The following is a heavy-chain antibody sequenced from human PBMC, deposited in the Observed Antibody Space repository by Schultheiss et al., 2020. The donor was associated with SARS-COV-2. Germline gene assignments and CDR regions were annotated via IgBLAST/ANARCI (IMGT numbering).Heavy chain of an antibody. V-gene: IGHV3-64*02. CDR2: ISSNGGST. Sequence: GGSLRLSCAASGFTFSSYAMHWVRQAPGKGLEYVSAISSNGGSTYYADSVKGRFTISRDNSKNTLYLQMNSLRAEDTAVYYCARVPDYDYDFWSAPDYYFDYWGQGTLVTVSS. D-gene: IGHD3-3*01. CDR3: ARVPDYDYDFWSAPDYYFDY. J-gene: IGHJ4*02. CDR1: GFTFSSYA.